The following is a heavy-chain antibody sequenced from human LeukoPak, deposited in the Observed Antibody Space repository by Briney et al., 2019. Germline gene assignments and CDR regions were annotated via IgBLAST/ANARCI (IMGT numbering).Heavy chain of an antibody. CDR2: INHSGST. CDR3: ARGSLYSSSWYTPPFDY. V-gene: IGHV4-34*01. J-gene: IGHJ4*02. D-gene: IGHD6-13*01. CDR1: GGSFSGYY. Sequence: SETLSLTCAVHGGSFSGYYWSWIRQPPGKGLEWIGEINHSGSTNYNPSLKSRVTISVDTSKNQFSLKLSSVTAADTAVYYCARGSLYSSSWYTPPFDYWGQGTLVTVSS.